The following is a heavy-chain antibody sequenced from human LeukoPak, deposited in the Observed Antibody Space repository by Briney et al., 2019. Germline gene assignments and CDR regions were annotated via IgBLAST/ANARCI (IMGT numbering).Heavy chain of an antibody. CDR3: AREEYQLDYYYYYMDV. CDR2: IYTSGST. D-gene: IGHD2-2*01. Sequence: SETLSLTCTVSGGSISSYYWSWIRQPAGKGLEWIGRIYTSGSTNYNPSLKSRVTMSVDTSKNQFSLKLSSVTAADTAVYYCAREEYQLDYYYYYMDVWGKGTTVTISS. V-gene: IGHV4-4*07. CDR1: GGSISSYY. J-gene: IGHJ6*03.